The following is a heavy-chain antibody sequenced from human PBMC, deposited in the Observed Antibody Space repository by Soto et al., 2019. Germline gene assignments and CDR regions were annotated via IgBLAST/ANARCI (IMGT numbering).Heavy chain of an antibody. CDR2: LSGSGDST. CDR1: GFTFSSYA. CDR3: AKDLDDTSGYFHFDY. D-gene: IGHD3-22*01. Sequence: GSLRLSCAASGFTFSSYAMSWVRQAPGKGLEWVSALSGSGDSTYYADSVKGRFTISRDNSKTTLYLQMNSLRAEDTAVYYCAKDLDDTSGYFHFDYWGQGTLVTVSS. V-gene: IGHV3-23*01. J-gene: IGHJ4*01.